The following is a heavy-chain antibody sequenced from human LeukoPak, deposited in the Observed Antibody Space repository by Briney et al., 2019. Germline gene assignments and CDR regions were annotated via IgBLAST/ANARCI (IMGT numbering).Heavy chain of an antibody. Sequence: ASVKVSCKASGGTFSSYAISGVRQAPGQGLEWMGGIIAILGRAKYAQKVEGRVTINRDESTSTAYIELSSLRSEDTAVYYCARARYYYDSSGYYDYWGQGTLVTVSS. CDR3: ARARYYYDSSGYYDY. V-gene: IGHV1-69*05. CDR2: IIAILGRA. CDR1: GGTFSSYA. D-gene: IGHD3-22*01. J-gene: IGHJ4*02.